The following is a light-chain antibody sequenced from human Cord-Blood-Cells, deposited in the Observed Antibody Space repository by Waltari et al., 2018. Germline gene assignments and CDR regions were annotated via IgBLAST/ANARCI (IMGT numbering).Light chain of an antibody. Sequence: QSALTQPASVSGSPGQSITISCTGTSSDVGGYNYVPGYQQHPGKAPKLMIYEVRNRPSGVSNRFSGSKSGNTASLTISGLQAEDEADYYCSSYTSSSTWVFGGGTKLTVL. J-gene: IGLJ3*02. CDR3: SSYTSSSTWV. CDR1: SSDVGGYNY. V-gene: IGLV2-14*01. CDR2: EVR.